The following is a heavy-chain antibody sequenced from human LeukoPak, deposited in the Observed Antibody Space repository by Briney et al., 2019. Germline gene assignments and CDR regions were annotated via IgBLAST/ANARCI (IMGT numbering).Heavy chain of an antibody. CDR3: AKRTAAAAYYFDY. CDR1: GGSFSGYS. V-gene: IGHV3-23*01. CDR2: ISGSGGST. Sequence: ETLSLTCAVYGGSFSGYSWSWVRQAPGKGLEWVSAISGSGGSTYYADSVKGRFTISRDNSKNTLSLQMNSLRVEDTAVYYCAKRTAAAAYYFDYWGQGTLVTVSS. D-gene: IGHD6-13*01. J-gene: IGHJ4*02.